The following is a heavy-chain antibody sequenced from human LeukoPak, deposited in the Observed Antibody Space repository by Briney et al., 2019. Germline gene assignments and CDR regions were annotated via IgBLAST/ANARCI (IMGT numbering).Heavy chain of an antibody. CDR2: IYYSGST. CDR1: GGSISSYY. D-gene: IGHD3-3*01. CDR3: ARVGRYDFWSGVDYFDY. Sequence: SETLSLTCTVSGGSISSYYWSWLRQPPGKGVEGVGYIYYSGSTNYNPSLKSRVTISVDTSKNQFSLKLSSVTAADTAVYYCARVGRYDFWSGVDYFDYWGQGTLVTVSS. V-gene: IGHV4-59*01. J-gene: IGHJ4*02.